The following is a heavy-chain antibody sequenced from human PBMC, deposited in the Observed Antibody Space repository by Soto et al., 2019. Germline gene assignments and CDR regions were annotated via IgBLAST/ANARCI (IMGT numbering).Heavy chain of an antibody. D-gene: IGHD3-16*01. CDR2: INPNSGGK. CDR3: ATLGAGAFDY. V-gene: IGHV1-2*02. CDR1: GYTFTDYY. J-gene: IGHJ4*02. Sequence: QVQLVQSGAEVKRPGASVKVSCKASGYTFTDYYIHWVRQAPGQGLEGMGWINPNSGGKNYAQKLQGSVTMTRDTPISTAYMELSRLRTDDTAVYYCATLGAGAFDYWGQGSLVTVSS.